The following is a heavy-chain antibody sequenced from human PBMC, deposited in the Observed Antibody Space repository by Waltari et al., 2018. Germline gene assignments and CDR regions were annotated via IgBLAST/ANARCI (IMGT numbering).Heavy chain of an antibody. CDR2: LYPGCSGT. Sequence: EVQLVQSGAEVKKPGESLKISCKGSGYSFTSYWIGWVRQMPGKGLEWMGILYPGCSGTRISPSFQGQVTLSAGKAIRPAYLQWSSLKASDTAIYYWAGHVASSSFHWFDPWGQGTLVTVSS. V-gene: IGHV5-51*01. J-gene: IGHJ5*02. D-gene: IGHD6-6*01. CDR3: AGHVASSSFHWFDP. CDR1: GYSFTSYW.